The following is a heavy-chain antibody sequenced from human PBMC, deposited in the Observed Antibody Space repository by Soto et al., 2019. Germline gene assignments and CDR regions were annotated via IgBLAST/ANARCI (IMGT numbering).Heavy chain of an antibody. CDR2: MNPNSGNT. CDR1: GYTFTRYD. Sequence: GASVKVSCKASGYTFTRYDINWVRQATGQGLEWMGWMNPNSGNTGYAQKFQGRVTMTRNTSISTAYMELSSLRSEDTAVYYCARGIVGNIAARRTHYYYMDVWGRGTTVTVSS. V-gene: IGHV1-8*01. CDR3: ARGIVGNIAARRTHYYYMDV. D-gene: IGHD6-6*01. J-gene: IGHJ6*03.